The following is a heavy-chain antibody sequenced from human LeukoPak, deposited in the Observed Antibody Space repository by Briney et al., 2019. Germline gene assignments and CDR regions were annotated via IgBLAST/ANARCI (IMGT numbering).Heavy chain of an antibody. Sequence: GGSLRLSCAAPGFTFSSYAMSWVRQAPGKGLEWVSAISGSGGSTYYADSVKGRFTISRDNSKNTLYLQMNSLGAEDTAVYYCATGGWLVENGYWGQGTLVTVSS. CDR1: GFTFSSYA. CDR2: ISGSGGST. D-gene: IGHD6-19*01. V-gene: IGHV3-23*01. J-gene: IGHJ4*02. CDR3: ATGGWLVENGY.